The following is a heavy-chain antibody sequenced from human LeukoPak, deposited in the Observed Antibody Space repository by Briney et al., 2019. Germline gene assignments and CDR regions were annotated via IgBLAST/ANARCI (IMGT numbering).Heavy chain of an antibody. CDR1: GGSISSSSYY. Sequence: SETLSLTCTVPGGSISSSSYYWGWIRQPPGKGLEWIGTIYHSGNTYYNPSLAGRVIILVDTSKNQFSLKLSSVTAADTAVYYCARGPWNDRYMDVWGKGTTVTISS. CDR2: IYHSGNT. V-gene: IGHV4-39*07. CDR3: ARGPWNDRYMDV. D-gene: IGHD1-1*01. J-gene: IGHJ6*03.